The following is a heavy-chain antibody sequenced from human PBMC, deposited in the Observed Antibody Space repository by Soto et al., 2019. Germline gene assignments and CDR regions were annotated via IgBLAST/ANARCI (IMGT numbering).Heavy chain of an antibody. CDR3: ASSSDSSGYYPPYYGMDV. J-gene: IGHJ6*02. CDR1: GGTFSSYA. CDR2: IIPIFGTA. D-gene: IGHD3-22*01. Sequence: SVKVSCKASGGTFSSYAISWVRQAPGQGLEWMGGIIPIFGTANYAQKFQGRVTITADESTSTAYMGLSSLRSEDTAVYYCASSSDSSGYYPPYYGMDVWGQGTTVTVSS. V-gene: IGHV1-69*13.